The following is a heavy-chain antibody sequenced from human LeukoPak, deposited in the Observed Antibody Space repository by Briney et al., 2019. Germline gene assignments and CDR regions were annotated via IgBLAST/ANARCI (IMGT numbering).Heavy chain of an antibody. Sequence: SSETLSLTCTVSGGSISTYYWSWIRQPPGKGLEWVGYIYYSGSTNYNPSPKSRVTISVDTSKNQFSLKLSSVTAADTAVYYCARGSIDSHIAATAFDFWGQGTLVTVSS. D-gene: IGHD6-6*01. J-gene: IGHJ4*02. CDR2: IYYSGST. CDR3: ARGSIDSHIAATAFDF. V-gene: IGHV4-59*01. CDR1: GGSISTYY.